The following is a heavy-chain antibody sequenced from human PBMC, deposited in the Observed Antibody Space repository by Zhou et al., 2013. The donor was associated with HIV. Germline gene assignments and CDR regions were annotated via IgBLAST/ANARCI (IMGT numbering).Heavy chain of an antibody. CDR3: ARLAGSWGLYYFDY. D-gene: IGHD3-16*01. Sequence: QVQLQESGPGLVKPSETLSLTCAVSGYSISSGYYWGWIRQPPGKGLEWIGSIYSSGTTYYNPSLKSRVTISVDTSKNQFSLKMSSVTAADTAVYYCARLAGSWGLYYFDYWGQGTLVTVSS. J-gene: IGHJ4*02. CDR2: IYSSGTT. CDR1: GYSISSGYY. V-gene: IGHV4-38-2*01.